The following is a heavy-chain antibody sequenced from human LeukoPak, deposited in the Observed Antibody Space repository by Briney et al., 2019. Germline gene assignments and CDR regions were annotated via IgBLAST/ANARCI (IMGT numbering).Heavy chain of an antibody. J-gene: IGHJ4*02. CDR1: GGSISSYY. D-gene: IGHD5-18*01. V-gene: IGHV4-59*01. CDR3: AGGGYSYGHSFDY. CDR2: IYYSGST. Sequence: SETLSLTCTVSGGSISSYYWSWIRHPPAKGLEWIGYIYYSGSTNYNPSLKSRVTISVDTSKNQFSLKLSSVTAADTAVYYCAGGGYSYGHSFDYWGQGTLVTVSS.